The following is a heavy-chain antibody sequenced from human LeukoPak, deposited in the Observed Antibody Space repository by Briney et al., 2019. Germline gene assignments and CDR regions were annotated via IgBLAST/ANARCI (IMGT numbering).Heavy chain of an antibody. V-gene: IGHV3-30*04. CDR3: ARGRRTLIVGDTRTAFDV. D-gene: IGHD1-26*01. CDR1: GFTFSSYA. J-gene: IGHJ3*01. CDR2: ISSDGSNK. Sequence: PGGSLRLSCAASGFTFSSYAMHWVRQAPGKGLEWVAFISSDGSNKYYADSVKGRFSISRDNSKNTLFLKMNSMRHEDTAVYYCARGRRTLIVGDTRTAFDVWGQGTIVTVSS.